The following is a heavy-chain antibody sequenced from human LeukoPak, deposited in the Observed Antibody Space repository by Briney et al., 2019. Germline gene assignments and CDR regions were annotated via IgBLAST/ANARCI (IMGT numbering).Heavy chain of an antibody. CDR1: GFSLRTSGMS. V-gene: IGHV2-70*01. CDR3: ARSPGYSSGWYNWFDP. CDR2: IEWDDDK. Sequence: SGPALVHPTQPLTLTCTFSGFSLRTSGMSVSWIHQPPEKALEWLALIEWDDDKFYSTSLKTRLTISKDTSKTQVVLTMTNMDPVDTATYYCARSPGYSSGWYNWFDPWGQGTLVTVSS. J-gene: IGHJ5*02. D-gene: IGHD6-19*01.